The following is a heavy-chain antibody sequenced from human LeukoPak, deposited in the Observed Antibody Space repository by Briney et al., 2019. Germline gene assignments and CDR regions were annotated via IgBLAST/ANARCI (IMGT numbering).Heavy chain of an antibody. J-gene: IGHJ5*02. CDR1: GYTFTSYG. Sequence: GASVKVSCKASGYTFTSYGINWVRQAPGQGLEGMGWISAYNGDTNYAQKLQGRVTMTTDTSTSTAYMELRSLRSDDTAVYYCARDIKRSRARWENLGFDPWGQGTLVTVSS. CDR2: ISAYNGDT. CDR3: ARDIKRSRARWENLGFDP. D-gene: IGHD1-26*01. V-gene: IGHV1-18*01.